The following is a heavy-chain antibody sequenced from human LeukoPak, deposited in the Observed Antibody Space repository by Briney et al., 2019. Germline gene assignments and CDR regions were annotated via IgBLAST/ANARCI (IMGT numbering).Heavy chain of an antibody. CDR1: GFTVSSNY. V-gene: IGHV3-66*01. CDR3: ARDRRMDV. J-gene: IGHJ6*02. CDR2: LYSVGST. Sequence: PGGSLRLSCAASGFTVSSNYMSWVRQAPGKGLEWVSVLYSVGSTYYADAVKGRFTISRDNSKNTLYLQMNSLRAEDTAVYYCARDRRMDVWGQGTTVTVSS.